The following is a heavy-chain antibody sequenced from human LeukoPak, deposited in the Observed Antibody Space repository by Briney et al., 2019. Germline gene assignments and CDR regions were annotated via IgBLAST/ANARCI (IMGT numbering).Heavy chain of an antibody. CDR2: INPNRGGT. Sequence: ASVKVSCKASGYTFTDYYIHWVRQAPGQGFKWLGWINPNRGGTDHAQEFQGRVTMTRDTSISTAYMELSSLTFDDTAVYYCARAVGQVTSPPDYWGQGTLVTVSS. V-gene: IGHV1-2*02. CDR1: GYTFTDYY. D-gene: IGHD1-26*01. CDR3: ARAVGQVTSPPDY. J-gene: IGHJ4*02.